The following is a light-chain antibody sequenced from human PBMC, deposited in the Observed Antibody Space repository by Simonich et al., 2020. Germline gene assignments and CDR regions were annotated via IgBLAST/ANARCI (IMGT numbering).Light chain of an antibody. CDR2: EVS. J-gene: IGLJ2*01. V-gene: IGLV2-8*01. CDR3: SSYAGSNNLV. CDR1: SSDVGGYNY. Sequence: QSALTQPPSASGSPGQSVTISCTGTSSDVGGYNYVSWYQQHPGKAPKLMIYEVSQRPSGVPDRFSGYKSGNTASLTVSGLQAEDEADYYCSSYAGSNNLVFGGGTKLTVL.